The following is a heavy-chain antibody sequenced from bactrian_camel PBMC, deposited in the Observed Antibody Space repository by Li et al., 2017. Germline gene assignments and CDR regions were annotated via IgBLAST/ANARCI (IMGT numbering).Heavy chain of an antibody. CDR2: INRDGGAT. CDR1: GFTRGTLC. CDR3: AAKSASACGWFANYNL. V-gene: IGHV3S1*01. J-gene: IGHJ4*01. D-gene: IGHD2*01. Sequence: HVQLVESGGGSVQTGGSLRLSCVASGFTRGTLCMGWFRQAPGKEREGLAYINRDGGATYYVDSVKGRFFISQDNAKNTVYLQMNALKPDDTAMYYCAAKSASACGWFANYNLWGQGTQVTVS.